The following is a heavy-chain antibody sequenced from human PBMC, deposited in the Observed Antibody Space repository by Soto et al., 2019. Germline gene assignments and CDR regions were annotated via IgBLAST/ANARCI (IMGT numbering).Heavy chain of an antibody. J-gene: IGHJ4*02. V-gene: IGHV4-34*01. Sequence: QVQLQQWGAGLLKPSETLSLTCAVYGGAFSGYYWTWIRQPPGKGLEWIGEINHSGSTNYKPSLRSRVTVSVDTSKTQVSLKVNSVTAADTAVYYCARGRTLITGTSLDYWGQGTLVTVS. CDR3: ARGRTLITGTSLDY. CDR1: GGAFSGYY. CDR2: INHSGST. D-gene: IGHD1-20*01.